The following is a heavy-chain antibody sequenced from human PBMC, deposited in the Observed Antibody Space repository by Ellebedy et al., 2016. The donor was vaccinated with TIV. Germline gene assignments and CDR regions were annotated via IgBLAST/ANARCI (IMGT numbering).Heavy chain of an antibody. CDR1: GFTFSSYA. Sequence: GESLKISCAASGFTFSSYALHCVRQAPGKDLEWVAVVSYDGTSRYYADSMKGRFTISRDNSQNTLYLQMNSLRVEDTAVYYCARDPEGGHSFNWIDPWGQGTLVTVSS. D-gene: IGHD4-23*01. V-gene: IGHV3-30-3*01. CDR3: ARDPEGGHSFNWIDP. CDR2: VSYDGTSR. J-gene: IGHJ5*02.